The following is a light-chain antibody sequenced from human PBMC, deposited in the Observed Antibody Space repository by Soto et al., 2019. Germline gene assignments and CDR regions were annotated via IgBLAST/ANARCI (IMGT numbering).Light chain of an antibody. J-gene: IGKJ4*01. CDR2: GAL. CDR3: QQYNNWPLT. V-gene: IGKV3-15*01. Sequence: ERVMTQAPATLSVSPGERATLSCRASQSVSSDLAWYQQKPGQGPRLLIYGALNRATGVPARFSGSGSGTEFTLTISSLQSEEFAVYYCQQYNNWPLTFGGGTKVEIK. CDR1: QSVSSD.